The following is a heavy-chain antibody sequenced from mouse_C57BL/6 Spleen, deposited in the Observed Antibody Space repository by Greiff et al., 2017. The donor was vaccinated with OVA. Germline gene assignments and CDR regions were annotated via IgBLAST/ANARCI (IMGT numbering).Heavy chain of an antibody. J-gene: IGHJ3*01. CDR2: IDPETGGT. Sequence: VQLQESGAELVRPGASVTLSCKASGYTFTDYEMHWVKQTPVHGLEWIGAIDPETGGTAYNQKFKGKAILTADKSSSTAYMELRGLTSEDSAVYYCTRASYYGMGAYWGQGTLVTVSA. CDR3: TRASYYGMGAY. V-gene: IGHV1-15*01. CDR1: GYTFTDYE. D-gene: IGHD1-1*01.